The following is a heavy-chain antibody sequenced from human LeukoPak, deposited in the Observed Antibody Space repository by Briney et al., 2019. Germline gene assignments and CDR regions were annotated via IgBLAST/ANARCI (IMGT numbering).Heavy chain of an antibody. V-gene: IGHV5-51*01. D-gene: IGHD6-19*01. CDR3: ARPAEYSSGSLGSFDY. CDR2: IYPGDSDT. CDR1: GYSFTDYW. J-gene: IGHJ4*02. Sequence: GESLKISCKASGYSFTDYWIGWVRQMPGKGLEWMGIIYPGDSDTRYSPSFQGQVTISADKSISTAYLQWSSLKASDTAMYYCARPAEYSSGSLGSFDYWGQGTLVTVSS.